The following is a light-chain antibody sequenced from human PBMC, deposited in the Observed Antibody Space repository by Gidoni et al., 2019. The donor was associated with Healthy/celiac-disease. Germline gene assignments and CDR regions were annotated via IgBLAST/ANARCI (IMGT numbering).Light chain of an antibody. CDR2: DVS. CDR3: SSYTSSSIVV. J-gene: IGLJ2*01. Sequence: QSALTQPASVSGSPGQSITIPCTGTSSDVGGYNYVSWYQQHPGNAPKLMIYDVSNRPSGVSNRFSGSKSGNTASLTISGLQAEDEADYYCSSYTSSSIVVFGGGTKLTVL. V-gene: IGLV2-14*03. CDR1: SSDVGGYNY.